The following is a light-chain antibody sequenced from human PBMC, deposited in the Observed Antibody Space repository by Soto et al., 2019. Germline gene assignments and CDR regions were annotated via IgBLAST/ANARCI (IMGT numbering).Light chain of an antibody. Sequence: EIVLTQSPGTLSLSPGERATLSCRASQSVSSSYLAWYQQKPGQAPRLLIYGASSRATGIPDRFSGSGSGTDFTLTISRLEPDDLAVYSCFATFGQGTKVDIK. V-gene: IGKV3-20*01. J-gene: IGKJ1*01. CDR1: QSVSSSY. CDR3: FAT. CDR2: GAS.